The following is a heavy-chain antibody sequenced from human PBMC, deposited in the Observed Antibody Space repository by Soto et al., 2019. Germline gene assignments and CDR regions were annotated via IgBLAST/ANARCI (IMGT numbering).Heavy chain of an antibody. J-gene: IGHJ2*01. CDR2: IFDTGKT. CDR1: GGSLSTGGCS. CDR3: ACLDGYKRYFDL. Sequence: QVQLQESGSGLVKPSQTLSLTCAVSGGSLSTGGCSWSWVRLPPGRALEWIGYIFDTGKTYYSASLKSRVTMSVDRAQNQFSLRLESVTAADTAIYFCACLDGYKRYFDLLGRGTLVTVSS. D-gene: IGHD5-12*01. V-gene: IGHV4-30-2*01.